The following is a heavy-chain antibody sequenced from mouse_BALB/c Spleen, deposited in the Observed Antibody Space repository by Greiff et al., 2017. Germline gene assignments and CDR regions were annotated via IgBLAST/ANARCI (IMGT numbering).Heavy chain of an antibody. CDR1: GYAFTNYL. D-gene: IGHD2-14*01. V-gene: IGHV1-54*01. CDR2: INPGSGGT. J-gene: IGHJ2*01. CDR3: ARRDRYDDY. Sequence: QVQLKESGAELVRPGTSVKVSCKASGYAFTNYLIEWVKQRPGQGLEWIGVINPGSGGTNYNEKFKGKATLTADKSSSTAYMQLSSLTSDDSAVYFCARRDRYDDYWGQGTTLTVSS.